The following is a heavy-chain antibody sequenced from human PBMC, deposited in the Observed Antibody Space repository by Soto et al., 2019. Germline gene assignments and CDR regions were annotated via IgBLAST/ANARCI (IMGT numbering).Heavy chain of an antibody. CDR1: GDSVSSSSVT. CDR2: TYYRSKWYN. D-gene: IGHD1-26*01. J-gene: IGHJ4*02. V-gene: IGHV6-1*01. CDR3: SRDGADETWQRRYLFDF. Sequence: SQTLSLTCAISGDSVSSSSVTWNWIRQSPSRDLEWLGRTYYRSKWYNDYAESVKSRITINPDTSKNSLYLQMISLRPEDTALYYCSRDGADETWQRRYLFDFWGLGDLVNVS.